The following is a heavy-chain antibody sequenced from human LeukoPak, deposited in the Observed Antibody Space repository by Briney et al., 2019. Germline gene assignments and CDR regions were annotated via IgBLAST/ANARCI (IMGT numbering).Heavy chain of an antibody. CDR2: IYYSGST. Sequence: SETLSLTCTVSGGSISSYYWSWIRQPPGKGLEWIGYIYYSGSTNYNPSLKSRVTISVDTSKNQFSLKLSSVTAADTAVYYCARGVAGWFGDSHFDYWGQGTLVTVSS. J-gene: IGHJ4*02. CDR1: GGSISSYY. V-gene: IGHV4-59*01. D-gene: IGHD3-10*01. CDR3: ARGVAGWFGDSHFDY.